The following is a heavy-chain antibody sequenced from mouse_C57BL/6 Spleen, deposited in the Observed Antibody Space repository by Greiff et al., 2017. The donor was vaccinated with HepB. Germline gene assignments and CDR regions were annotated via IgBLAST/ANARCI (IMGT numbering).Heavy chain of an antibody. V-gene: IGHV5-6*01. CDR2: ISSGGSYT. D-gene: IGHD2-4*01. CDR3: ARQWDYDGYYFDY. Sequence: EVKVVESGGDLVKPGGSLKLSCAASGFTFSSYGMSWVRQTPDKRLEWVATISSGGSYTYYPDSVKGRFTISRDNAKNTLYLQMSSLKSEDTAMYYCARQWDYDGYYFDYWGQGTTLTVSS. CDR1: GFTFSSYG. J-gene: IGHJ2*01.